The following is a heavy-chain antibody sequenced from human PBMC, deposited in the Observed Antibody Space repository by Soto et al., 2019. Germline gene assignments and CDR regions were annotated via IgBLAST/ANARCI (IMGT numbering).Heavy chain of an antibody. Sequence: LTCSVSGGSITSGDFYWSWIRQPPGKGLEWIGYIYYSGTTYYNPSLRSRLTISLDTSKNQVSLGLSSVTAADTAVYYCARVGHYYDSSGYRGYYFDFWGLGXLVTVYS. D-gene: IGHD3-22*01. V-gene: IGHV4-30-4*01. CDR3: ARVGHYYDSSGYRGYYFDF. J-gene: IGHJ4*02. CDR2: IYYSGTT. CDR1: GGSITSGDFY.